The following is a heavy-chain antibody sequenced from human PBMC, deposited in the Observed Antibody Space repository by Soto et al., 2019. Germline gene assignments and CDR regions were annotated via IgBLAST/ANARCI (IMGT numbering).Heavy chain of an antibody. CDR1: GYTFTSYD. Sequence: ASVKVSCKASGYTFTSYDINWVRQSTGQGLEWMGWMNPNSGNTGYAQKFQGRVTMTRNTSISTAYMELGSLRSEDTAVYYCAREGIAARPGVWMQSKYYYYYMDVWGKGTTVTVSS. CDR3: AREGIAARPGVWMQSKYYYYYMDV. J-gene: IGHJ6*03. CDR2: MNPNSGNT. V-gene: IGHV1-8*01. D-gene: IGHD6-6*01.